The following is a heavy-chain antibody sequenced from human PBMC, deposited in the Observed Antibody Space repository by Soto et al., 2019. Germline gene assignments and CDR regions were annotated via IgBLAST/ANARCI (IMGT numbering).Heavy chain of an antibody. CDR3: TRDNYYDSSGSGPDY. CDR1: GFNFGDYA. D-gene: IGHD3-22*01. V-gene: IGHV3-49*03. Sequence: GGSLRLSCSGSGFNFGDYAMTWFRQAPGKGLEWVGFITSKRYGGTPQYAASVKGRFTISRDDSKSIAYLQMNSLKTEDTAVYYCTRDNYYDSSGSGPDYWGQGTLVTVSS. CDR2: ITSKRYGGTP. J-gene: IGHJ4*02.